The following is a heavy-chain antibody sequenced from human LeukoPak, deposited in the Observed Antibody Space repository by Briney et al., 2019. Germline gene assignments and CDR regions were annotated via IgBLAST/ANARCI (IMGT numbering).Heavy chain of an antibody. D-gene: IGHD2-21*02. J-gene: IGHJ4*02. CDR3: ARCGVVTAIRPYYFDY. CDR2: ISYDGSNK. CDR1: GFTFSSYA. Sequence: AGRSLRLSCAASGFTFSSYAMHWVRQAPGKGLEWVAVISYDGSNKYYADSVKGRFTISRDNSKNTLYLQMNSLRAEDTAVYYCARCGVVTAIRPYYFDYWGQGTLVPVSS. V-gene: IGHV3-30-3*01.